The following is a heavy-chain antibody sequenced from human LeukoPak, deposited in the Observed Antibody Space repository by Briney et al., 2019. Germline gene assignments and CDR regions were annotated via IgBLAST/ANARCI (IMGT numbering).Heavy chain of an antibody. J-gene: IGHJ3*01. CDR2: ISGDTTYI. CDR1: GFTFSSYA. Sequence: GGSLRLSCAASGFTFSSYAMSWVRQAPGERPEWVSSISGDTTYIYYADSLKGRFTISRDNTNTSLFLQMNSLRAEDTATYFCARRGTDASFSFFDVWGQGTMVTVSS. V-gene: IGHV3-21*01. CDR3: ARRGTDASFSFFDV. D-gene: IGHD1-1*01.